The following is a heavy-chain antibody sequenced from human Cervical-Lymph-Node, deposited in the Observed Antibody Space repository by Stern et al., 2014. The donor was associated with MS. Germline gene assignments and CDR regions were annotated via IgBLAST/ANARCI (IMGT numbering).Heavy chain of an antibody. J-gene: IGHJ2*01. V-gene: IGHV5-10-1*03. Sequence: VQLVQSGAEMKKPGESLRISCKGSGYNFTSYWISWVSQMPGKGLERMGRIDPSDSYTNYSPSFQGPVTISADKSIGTAYLHFNSLRASDTAMYYCARPPQPNWASARYFDLWGRGTLVTVSS. D-gene: IGHD7-27*01. CDR2: IDPSDSYT. CDR1: GYNFTSYW. CDR3: ARPPQPNWASARYFDL.